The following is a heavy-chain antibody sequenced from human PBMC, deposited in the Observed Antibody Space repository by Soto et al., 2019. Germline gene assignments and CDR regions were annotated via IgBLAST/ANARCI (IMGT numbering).Heavy chain of an antibody. Sequence: GGSLRLSCAASGFTFDDYAMHWVRQAPGKGLEWVSGISWNSGSIGYADSVKGRFTISRDNAKNSLYLQMNSLRAEDTALYYCAKSRIGSYYDFDYWGQGTLVTVSS. CDR2: ISWNSGSI. J-gene: IGHJ4*02. CDR1: GFTFDDYA. V-gene: IGHV3-9*01. D-gene: IGHD1-26*01. CDR3: AKSRIGSYYDFDY.